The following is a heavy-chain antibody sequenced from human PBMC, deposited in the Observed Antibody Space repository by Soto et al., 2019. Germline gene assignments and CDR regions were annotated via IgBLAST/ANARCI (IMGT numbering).Heavy chain of an antibody. CDR2: IYYSGST. CDR3: ASGRGYSYGSFDY. CDR1: GGSISSYY. J-gene: IGHJ4*02. Sequence: SETLSLTCTVSGGSISSYYWSWIRQPPGKGLEWIGYIYYSGSTNYNPSLKSRVTISVDTSKNQFSLKLSSVTAADTAVYYCASGRGYSYGSFDYWGQGTLVAVSS. D-gene: IGHD5-18*01. V-gene: IGHV4-59*01.